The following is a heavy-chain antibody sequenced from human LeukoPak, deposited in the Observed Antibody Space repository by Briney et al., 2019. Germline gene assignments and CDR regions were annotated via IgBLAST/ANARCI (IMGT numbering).Heavy chain of an antibody. Sequence: SETLSLTCVVYGGSFSGYYWSWIRQPPGKGLEWIGEINHSGSTNYNPSLKSRVTISVDTSKNQFSLKLSSVTAADTAVYYCARGRAAMVTVDYWGQGTLVTVSS. CDR1: GGSFSGYY. V-gene: IGHV4-34*01. D-gene: IGHD5-18*01. CDR2: INHSGST. CDR3: ARGRAAMVTVDY. J-gene: IGHJ4*02.